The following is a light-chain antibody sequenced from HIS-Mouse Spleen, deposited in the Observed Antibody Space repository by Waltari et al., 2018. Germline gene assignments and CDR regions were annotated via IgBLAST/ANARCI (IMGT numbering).Light chain of an antibody. V-gene: IGLV2-14*03. CDR2: DVS. CDR1: SSDVGGYNY. Sequence: QSALTQPRSVSGSPGQSVTISCTGTSSDVGGYNYVLWYQQHPGKAPKLMIYDVSNRPSGVSNRFSGSKSGNTASLTISGLQAEDEADYYCSSYTSSSTYVFGTGTKVTVL. CDR3: SSYTSSSTYV. J-gene: IGLJ1*01.